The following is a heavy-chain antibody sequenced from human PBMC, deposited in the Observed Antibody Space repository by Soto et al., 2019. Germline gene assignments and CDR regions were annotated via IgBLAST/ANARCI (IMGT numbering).Heavy chain of an antibody. CDR1: GGSISSGGYY. CDR2: IYYSGST. V-gene: IGHV4-31*03. J-gene: IGHJ4*02. CDR3: AREPLT. Sequence: QVQLQESGPGLVTPSQTLSLTCTVSGGSISSGGYYWSWLRQHPGKGLEWIWYIYYSGSTYYNPALKSRVTISVDTSKGPCSRKLSSVTATHTAVYYCAREPLTWGQGTLLTVS.